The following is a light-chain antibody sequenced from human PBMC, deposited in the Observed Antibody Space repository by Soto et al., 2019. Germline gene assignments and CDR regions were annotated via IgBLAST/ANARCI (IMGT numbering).Light chain of an antibody. CDR2: SAS. V-gene: IGKV1-5*03. CDR3: QQDSGYSPYT. J-gene: IGKJ2*01. CDR1: LSIGSS. Sequence: DIQMTQSPSTLSASVGDRVTITCRASLSIGSSLAWYQQKPGKAPKLLIYSASTLEDGVPSRFSGSGSGAEVDLTISSLQPDDFATYYCQQDSGYSPYTFGQGTKLEI.